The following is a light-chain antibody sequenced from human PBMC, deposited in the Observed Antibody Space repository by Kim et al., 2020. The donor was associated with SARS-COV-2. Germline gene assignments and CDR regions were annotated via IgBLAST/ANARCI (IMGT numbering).Light chain of an antibody. J-gene: IGLJ2*01. V-gene: IGLV3-1*01. CDR3: QAWDSSTEV. Sequence: VSPGQTASITCSGDKLGDKYACWYKQKPGQSPVLVIYQDSKRPSGIPERFSGSNSGNTATLTISGTQAMDEADYYCQAWDSSTEVFGGGTQLTVL. CDR2: QDS. CDR1: KLGDKY.